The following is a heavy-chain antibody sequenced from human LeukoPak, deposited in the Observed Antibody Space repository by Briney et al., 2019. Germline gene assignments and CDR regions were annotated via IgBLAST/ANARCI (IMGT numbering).Heavy chain of an antibody. J-gene: IGHJ4*02. CDR1: GFTISGSY. CDR3: ARGARGAYFDF. Sequence: GGSLRLSCAASGFTISGSYMSWVRQVPGKGLEWVSCINGADTIYYADFVKDRFSISRDSNRNILYLQMNSLRAEDTAVYYCARGARGAYFDFWGQGTLVTVSS. CDR2: INGADTI. D-gene: IGHD4/OR15-4a*01. V-gene: IGHV3-66*01.